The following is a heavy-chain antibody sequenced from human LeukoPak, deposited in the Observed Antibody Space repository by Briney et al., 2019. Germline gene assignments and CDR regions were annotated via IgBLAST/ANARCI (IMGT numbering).Heavy chain of an antibody. CDR2: INEEGSEK. J-gene: IGHJ4*02. V-gene: IGHV3-7*01. Sequence: GGSPRLSCAASGFKFSNYWMTWVRQAPGKGLEWVASINEEGSEKYYVDSVKGRFTISRDNAKNSLYLQMNSLGAEDTAVYYCARAEWQLPAEIDYWGQGTLVTVSS. CDR1: GFKFSNYW. CDR3: ARAEWQLPAEIDY. D-gene: IGHD1-26*01.